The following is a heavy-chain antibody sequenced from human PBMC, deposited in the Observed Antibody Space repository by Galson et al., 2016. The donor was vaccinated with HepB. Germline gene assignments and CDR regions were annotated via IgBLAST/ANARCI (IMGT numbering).Heavy chain of an antibody. V-gene: IGHV1-2*02. D-gene: IGHD1-26*01. CDR2: INPISGGT. Sequence: SVKVSCKASGYTFSDYFLHWVRQAPGQGLEWMGWINPISGGTDLPQKFQGRVTMTRDTSISTAYMELSRLTFYDTAVYYCAKGILLGSDAFDIWGQGTMVTVSS. J-gene: IGHJ3*02. CDR1: GYTFSDYF. CDR3: AKGILLGSDAFDI.